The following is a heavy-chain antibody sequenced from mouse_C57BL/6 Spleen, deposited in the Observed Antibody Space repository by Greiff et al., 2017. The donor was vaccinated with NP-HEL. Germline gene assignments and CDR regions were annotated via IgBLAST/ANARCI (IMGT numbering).Heavy chain of an antibody. J-gene: IGHJ2*01. Sequence: EVKLMESGEGLVKPGGSLKLSCAASGFTFSSYAMSWVRQTPEKRLEWVAYISSGGDYIYYADTVKGRFTISRDNARNTLYLQMSSLKSEDTAMYYCTREGGYYDYFDYWGQGTTLTVSS. V-gene: IGHV5-9-1*02. CDR3: TREGGYYDYFDY. D-gene: IGHD2-3*01. CDR2: ISSGGDYI. CDR1: GFTFSSYA.